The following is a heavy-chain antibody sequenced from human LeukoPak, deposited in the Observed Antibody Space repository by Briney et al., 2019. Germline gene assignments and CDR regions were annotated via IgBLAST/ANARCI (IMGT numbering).Heavy chain of an antibody. CDR2: ISSDGSSK. V-gene: IGHV3-30-3*01. Sequence: GRSLRHSCAASGFTFTSCTMHWVRQAPGKGLEWVAVISSDGSSKYYADSVKGRFTISRDNSKNTLYLQMNSLRTDDTAVYYCARDQRRIAAAGKYPFSSYWGQGTLVTVSS. CDR1: GFTFTSCT. J-gene: IGHJ4*02. CDR3: ARDQRRIAAAGKYPFSSY. D-gene: IGHD6-13*01.